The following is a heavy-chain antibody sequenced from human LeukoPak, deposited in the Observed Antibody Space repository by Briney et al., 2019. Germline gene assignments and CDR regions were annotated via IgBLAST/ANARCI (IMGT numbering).Heavy chain of an antibody. CDR1: GGTFSSYA. D-gene: IGHD6-19*01. CDR3: ARVYSSGWRSWFDP. CDR2: ISAYNGNT. J-gene: IGHJ5*02. V-gene: IGHV1-18*01. Sequence: ASVKVSCKASGGTFSSYAISWVRQAPGQGLEWMGWISAYNGNTNYAQKLQGRVTMTTDTSTSTAYMELRSLRSDDTAVYYCARVYSSGWRSWFDPWGQGTLVTVSS.